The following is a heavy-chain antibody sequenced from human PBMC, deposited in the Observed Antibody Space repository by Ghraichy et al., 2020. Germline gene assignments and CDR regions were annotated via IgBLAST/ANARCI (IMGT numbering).Heavy chain of an antibody. CDR1: GFTFSSYS. V-gene: IGHV3-21*01. CDR3: ARAERTGGYYFDY. D-gene: IGHD7-27*01. J-gene: IGHJ4*02. CDR2: ISSSSSYI. Sequence: GALRLSCAASGFTFSSYSMNWVRQAPGKGLEWVSSISSSSSYIYYADSVKGRFTISRDNAKNSLYLQMNSLRAEDTAVYYCARAERTGGYYFDYWGQGTLVTVSS.